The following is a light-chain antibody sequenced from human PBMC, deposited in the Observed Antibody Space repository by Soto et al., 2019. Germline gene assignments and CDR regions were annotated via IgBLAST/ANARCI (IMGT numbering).Light chain of an antibody. CDR2: KAS. J-gene: IGKJ1*01. Sequence: DIQMTQSPSTLSASVGDRVTITCRASQSISSWLAWYQQKPGKAPKLLIYKASSLESGVPSRFSGSGSGTEFTLTISSLQPDDFATYYCQQYNSYTRWKFGQGTRWIS. CDR3: QQYNSYTRWK. CDR1: QSISSW. V-gene: IGKV1-5*03.